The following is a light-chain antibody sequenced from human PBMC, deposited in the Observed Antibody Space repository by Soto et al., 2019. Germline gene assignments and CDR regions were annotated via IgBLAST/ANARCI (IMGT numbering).Light chain of an antibody. CDR1: QSVSSSY. J-gene: IGKJ5*01. CDR3: QHYGSSQIT. Sequence: IMMTQSPATLSVSQGERATLSCRASQSVSSSYLACYQQKPGQAPRLLIYGASSRATGIPDRFSGSGSGTDFTLTISRLEPEDFAVYFCQHYGSSQITFGQGTRLEI. CDR2: GAS. V-gene: IGKV3-20*01.